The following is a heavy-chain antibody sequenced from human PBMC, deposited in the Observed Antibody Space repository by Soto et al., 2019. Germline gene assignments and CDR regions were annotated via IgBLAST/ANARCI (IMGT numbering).Heavy chain of an antibody. J-gene: IGHJ3*02. V-gene: IGHV3-23*01. CDR2: IGGSGGST. Sequence: EVQLLESGGGSVQPGGSLRLSCAASGFTVSTNAMSWVRQAPGKGLEWVSGIGGSGGSTHSADSVKGRFIISRDNSKNTLSLQMNSLRAEDTAVYYCAKERDSSNYYSFAFDIWGQGTMDTVSS. D-gene: IGHD3-22*01. CDR1: GFTVSTNA. CDR3: AKERDSSNYYSFAFDI.